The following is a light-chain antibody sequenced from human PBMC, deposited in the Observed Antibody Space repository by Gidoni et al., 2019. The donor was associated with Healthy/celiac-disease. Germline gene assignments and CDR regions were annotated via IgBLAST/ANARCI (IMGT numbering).Light chain of an antibody. Sequence: EIVLTQSPATLSWSPGERATLSCRASQSVSSYLAWYQQKPGQAPRLLIYDASNRATGIPARFSGSGSGTDFTLTISSLEPEDFAVYYCQQRSNWRGFTFGPGTKVDIK. CDR2: DAS. CDR1: QSVSSY. J-gene: IGKJ3*01. CDR3: QQRSNWRGFT. V-gene: IGKV3-11*01.